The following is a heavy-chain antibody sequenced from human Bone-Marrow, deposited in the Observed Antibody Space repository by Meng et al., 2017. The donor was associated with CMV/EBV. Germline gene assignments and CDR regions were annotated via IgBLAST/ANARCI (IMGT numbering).Heavy chain of an antibody. J-gene: IGHJ5*02. Sequence: ASVKISCKASGYTFTSYYMHWVRQAPGQGLEWMGIINPSGGSTSYAQKFQGRVTMTRDTSTSTVYMELSSLRSEDTAVYYCARAHYIVVVPAAIPPPAVVVDPWGQGTLVTVSS. CDR3: ARAHYIVVVPAAIPPPAVVVDP. CDR2: INPSGGST. CDR1: GYTFTSYY. V-gene: IGHV1-46*01. D-gene: IGHD2-2*02.